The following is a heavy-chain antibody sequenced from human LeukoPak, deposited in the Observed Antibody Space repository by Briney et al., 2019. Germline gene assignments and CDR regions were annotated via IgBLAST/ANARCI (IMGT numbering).Heavy chain of an antibody. CDR2: INAGNGNT. CDR3: SRWNRVGVFYY. J-gene: IGHJ4*02. D-gene: IGHD1-26*01. V-gene: IGHV1-3*01. CDR1: GYTFTSYA. Sequence: SVKVSCNASGYTFTSYAMHWVRQAPGQRLEWMGWINAGNGNTKYSQKFQGRVTITRDTSASTAYMELSSLRSEDTAVYYCSRWNRVGVFYYWGQGTLVTVSS.